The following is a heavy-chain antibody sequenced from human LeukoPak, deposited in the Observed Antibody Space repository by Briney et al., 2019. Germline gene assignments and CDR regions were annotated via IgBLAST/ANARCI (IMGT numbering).Heavy chain of an antibody. CDR3: ASGRSGWYDTFDY. J-gene: IGHJ4*02. CDR2: IKQDGSKK. Sequence: GSLRLSCAASGFTFSSYWMTWVRQAPGKGLEGVANIKQDGSKKYYVDSVKGRFTISRDNAKNSLYLQMNSLRAEDTAVYYCASGRSGWYDTFDYWGQGTLVTVSS. D-gene: IGHD6-19*01. CDR1: GFTFSSYW. V-gene: IGHV3-7*01.